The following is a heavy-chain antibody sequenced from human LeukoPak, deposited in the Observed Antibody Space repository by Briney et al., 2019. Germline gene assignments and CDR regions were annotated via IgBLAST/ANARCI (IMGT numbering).Heavy chain of an antibody. J-gene: IGHJ6*02. CDR3: ARGYGPVDV. CDR2: RYDSGST. CDR1: GGSMSGHY. V-gene: IGHV4-59*11. D-gene: IGHD3-10*01. Sequence: PSETLSLTCTVSGGSMSGHYWTWIRQSPGEGLEWIGSRYDSGSTKYNPSLKSRLTIAVDTSKNQFSLNLNSVTAADTAVYYCARGYGPVDVWGQGTTVTVSS.